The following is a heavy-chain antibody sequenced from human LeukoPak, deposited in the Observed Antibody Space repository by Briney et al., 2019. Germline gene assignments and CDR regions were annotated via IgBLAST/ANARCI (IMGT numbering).Heavy chain of an antibody. V-gene: IGHV4-30-4*01. CDR3: ASFRGGLWGSGSYLFDY. CDR2: IYYSGST. CDR1: GGSISSGDYY. Sequence: PSETLSLTCTVSGGSISSGDYYWSWIRQPPGKGLEWIGYIYYSGSTYYNPSLKSRVTISVDTSKNQFSLKLSSVTAADTAVYYCASFRGGLWGSGSYLFDYWGQGTLVTVSS. J-gene: IGHJ4*02. D-gene: IGHD3-10*01.